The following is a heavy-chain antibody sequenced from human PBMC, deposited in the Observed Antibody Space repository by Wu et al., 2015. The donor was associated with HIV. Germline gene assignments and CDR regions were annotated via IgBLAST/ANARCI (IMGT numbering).Heavy chain of an antibody. J-gene: IGHJ4*02. D-gene: IGHD3-10*01. CDR3: ASAMVRGTTTYYFDY. Sequence: QVQLVQSGAEVKKPGSSVKVSCKASGDTFSSYAISWVRQAPGQGLEWMGRIIPIFDTANYAQRFQGRVTINADESTNTAYMELSSLRSEDTAIYYCASAMVRGTTTYYFDYWGQGTLVTVSS. CDR2: IIPIFDTA. CDR1: GDTFSSYA. V-gene: IGHV1-69*13.